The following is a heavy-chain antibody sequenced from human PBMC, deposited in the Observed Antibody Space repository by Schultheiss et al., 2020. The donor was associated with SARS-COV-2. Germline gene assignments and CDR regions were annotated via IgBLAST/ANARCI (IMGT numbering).Heavy chain of an antibody. CDR2: IIPILGIA. V-gene: IGHV1-69*02. CDR1: GGTFSSYT. D-gene: IGHD3-10*01. CDR3: VCPCPGLRGHPQFGNWFDP. J-gene: IGHJ5*02. Sequence: SVKVSCKASGGTFSSYTISWVRQAPGQGLEWMGRIIPILGIANYAQKFQGRVTITADKSTSTAYMELSSLRSEDTAVYYCVCPCPGLRGHPQFGNWFDPWGQGTLVTVSS.